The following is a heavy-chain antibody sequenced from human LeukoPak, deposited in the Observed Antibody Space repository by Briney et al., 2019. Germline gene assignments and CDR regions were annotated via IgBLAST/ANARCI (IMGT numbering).Heavy chain of an antibody. CDR2: VSGSGTST. CDR1: GFTFSTYA. D-gene: IGHD3-10*02. CDR3: AKDWKMFAGRTYFFDY. J-gene: IGHJ4*02. Sequence: GGSLRLSCVASGFTFSTYAMSWVRQAPGKGLEWISGVSGSGTSTYYTDSVKGRFTISRDNSKNTLSLQMNSLRAEDTAVYYCAKDWKMFAGRTYFFDYWGQGALVTVSS. V-gene: IGHV3-23*01.